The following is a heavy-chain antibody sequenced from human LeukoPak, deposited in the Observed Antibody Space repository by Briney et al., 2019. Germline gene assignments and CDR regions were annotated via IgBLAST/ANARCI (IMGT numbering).Heavy chain of an antibody. J-gene: IGHJ4*02. CDR2: ITSGFTP. V-gene: IGHV3-23*01. D-gene: IGHD3-3*01. Sequence: GGSLSLSCAASGLTFSDYAMSWFRQAPGKGLEWVSGITSGFTPLYADSVKGRFTISRDNSKNTFHLQLNSLRAEDTAGYYCAKDYTDSRVADVFLEYWGQGTLVTVSS. CDR1: GLTFSDYA. CDR3: AKDYTDSRVADVFLEY.